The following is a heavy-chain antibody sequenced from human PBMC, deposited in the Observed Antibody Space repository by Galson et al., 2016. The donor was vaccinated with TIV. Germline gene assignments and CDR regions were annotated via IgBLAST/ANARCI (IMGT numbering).Heavy chain of an antibody. Sequence: SVKVSCKVSGDSLSDLSMHWVRQAPGKGLEWMGGFDPEQHKKIYAQKLEGRVTLTDDTSTDTAFLALSSLCFEDTAVYYCASVAWFPGLSLDNWGQGTLVTVSS. CDR1: GDSLSDLS. V-gene: IGHV1-24*01. J-gene: IGHJ4*02. CDR3: ASVAWFPGLSLDN. CDR2: FDPEQHKK. D-gene: IGHD2/OR15-2a*01.